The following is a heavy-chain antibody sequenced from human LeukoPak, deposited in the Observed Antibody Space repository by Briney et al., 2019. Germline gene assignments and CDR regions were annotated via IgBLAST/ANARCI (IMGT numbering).Heavy chain of an antibody. CDR2: IVVGSGNT. V-gene: IGHV1-58*02. D-gene: IGHD2-15*01. CDR3: AESGGSPRGWFDP. Sequence: SVKVSCKASGFTFTSSAMQWVQQARGQRLEWIGWIVVGSGNTNYAQKFQERVTITRDMSASTAYMELSSLRSEDTAVYYCAESGGSPRGWFDPWGQGTLVTVSS. J-gene: IGHJ5*02. CDR1: GFTFTSSA.